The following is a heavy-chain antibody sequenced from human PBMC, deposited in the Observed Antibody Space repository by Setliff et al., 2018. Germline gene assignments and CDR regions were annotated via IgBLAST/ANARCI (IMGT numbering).Heavy chain of an antibody. J-gene: IGHJ1*01. D-gene: IGHD4-17*01. Sequence: ASVKVSYKASGYTFTSYGVSWVRQAPGQGLEWMGWISTYTANTRYAQRFQGRVTMTTDTSTSTAYMELRSLRSDDTAVYYCVRDAGWQYDDYAGVYFPHWGQGTLVTVSS. CDR1: GYTFTSYG. CDR3: VRDAGWQYDDYAGVYFPH. CDR2: ISTYTANT. V-gene: IGHV1-18*01.